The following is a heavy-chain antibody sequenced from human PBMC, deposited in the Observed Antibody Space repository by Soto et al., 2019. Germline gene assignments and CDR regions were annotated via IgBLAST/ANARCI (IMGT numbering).Heavy chain of an antibody. D-gene: IGHD6-13*01. Sequence: QVTVKESGPVLVKPTETLTLTCTVSGFSLSNAGLGVSWIRQPPGKALEWLAHIFSNDEKSYRTSLKSRLTISTDTSKSQVVLTMTNMDPVDTATYYCASTYSTSWDWFDPWGQGTLVTVSS. CDR1: GFSLSNAGLG. J-gene: IGHJ5*02. CDR3: ASTYSTSWDWFDP. V-gene: IGHV2-26*04. CDR2: IFSNDEK.